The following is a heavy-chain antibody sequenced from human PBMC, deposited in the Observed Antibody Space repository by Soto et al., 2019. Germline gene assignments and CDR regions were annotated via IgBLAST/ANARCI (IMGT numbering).Heavy chain of an antibody. CDR2: ISCYNHDT. D-gene: IGHD3-9*01. Sequence: ASVKVSCKTSGYTYNRYGITWVRQAPGRGLELLGWISCYNHDTIYAQKVQGRLSMATDTSTSTAYMELRSLTSDDTAVYYCAREHREIARILIDFDYWGQGTLVTVSS. CDR1: GYTYNRYG. V-gene: IGHV1-18*01. CDR3: AREHREIARILIDFDY. J-gene: IGHJ4*02.